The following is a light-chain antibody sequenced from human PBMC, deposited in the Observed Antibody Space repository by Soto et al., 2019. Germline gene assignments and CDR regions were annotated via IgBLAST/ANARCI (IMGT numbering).Light chain of an antibody. Sequence: EIVLTPYPGPLSLSPGERAPLSCMASQSVSSSYLAWYQQKPGQSPRLLIFGVYSRATGIPDRFSGSGSGTDFTLTISRLEPEDFGVYYCQFYGSSLITVGQGTRLEIK. CDR2: GVY. V-gene: IGKV3-20*01. CDR1: QSVSSSY. CDR3: QFYGSSLIT. J-gene: IGKJ5*01.